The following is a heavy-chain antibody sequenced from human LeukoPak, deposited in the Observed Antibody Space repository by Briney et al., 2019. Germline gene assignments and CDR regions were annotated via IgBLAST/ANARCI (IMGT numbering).Heavy chain of an antibody. J-gene: IGHJ5*02. D-gene: IGHD2-2*01. V-gene: IGHV4-34*01. Sequence: SETLSLTCAAYGGSFSGYYWSWIRQPPGKGLEWIGEINHSGSTNYNPSLKSRVTISVDTSKNQFSLKLSSVTAADTAVYYCARAVLWGYCSSTSCYNWFDPWGQGTLVTVSS. CDR3: ARAVLWGYCSSTSCYNWFDP. CDR1: GGSFSGYY. CDR2: INHSGST.